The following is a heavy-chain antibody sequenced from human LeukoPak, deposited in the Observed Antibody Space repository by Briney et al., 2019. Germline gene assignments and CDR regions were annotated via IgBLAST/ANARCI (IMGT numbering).Heavy chain of an antibody. D-gene: IGHD3-16*01. J-gene: IGHJ4*02. V-gene: IGHV1-2*02. CDR2: TNPNSDGT. Sequence: ASVKVSCKASGYTFSDHYMHWVRQAPGQGLEWMGWTNPNSDGTKYAEKFQGRVTMTWETSISTGYMEVSRLRYDDTAVYYCARTMAGVWGSYDYWGQGTLVSVSS. CDR1: GYTFSDHY. CDR3: ARTMAGVWGSYDY.